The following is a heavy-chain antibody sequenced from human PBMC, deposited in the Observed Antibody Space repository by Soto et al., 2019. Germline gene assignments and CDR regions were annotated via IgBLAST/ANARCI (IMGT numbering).Heavy chain of an antibody. V-gene: IGHV3-21*01. Sequence: EVQLVESGGGLVKPGGSLRLSCAASGFTFSSYSMNWVRQAPGKGLEWVSSISSSSSYIYYAYSVKGRFTISRDNAKNSLYLQMNSLRAEDTAVYYWARDFAARTYLGQGTLVTVSS. CDR1: GFTFSSYS. D-gene: IGHD6-6*01. CDR3: ARDFAARTY. J-gene: IGHJ4*02. CDR2: ISSSSSYI.